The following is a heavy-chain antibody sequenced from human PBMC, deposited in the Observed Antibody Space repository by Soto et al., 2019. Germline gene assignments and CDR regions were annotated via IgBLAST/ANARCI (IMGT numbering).Heavy chain of an antibody. D-gene: IGHD6-6*01. Sequence: QVQLQESGPGLVKPSQTLSLTCTVSGGSISSGDYYWSWIRQPPGKGLEWIGYIYYSGSTFYNPSLKSRVTISVDTSQNQFSLKLSSVTAADTAVYYCARERPDGARLDPWGQGTLVTVSS. CDR1: GGSISSGDYY. J-gene: IGHJ5*02. CDR3: ARERPDGARLDP. CDR2: IYYSGST. V-gene: IGHV4-30-4*01.